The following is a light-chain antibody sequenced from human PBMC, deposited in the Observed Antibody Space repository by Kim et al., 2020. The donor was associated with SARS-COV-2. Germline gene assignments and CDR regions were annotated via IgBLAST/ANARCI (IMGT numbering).Light chain of an antibody. V-gene: IGKV1-5*03. CDR2: KAS. CDR1: QTINSW. CDR3: QQYNSYGYT. J-gene: IGKJ2*01. Sequence: SASVGDGVTIPCRASQTINSWLAWYQQKPGTAPKLLIYKASSLQSGVPSRFSGGGSGTEFTLTISSLQPDDFATYYCQQYNSYGYTFGQGTKLEI.